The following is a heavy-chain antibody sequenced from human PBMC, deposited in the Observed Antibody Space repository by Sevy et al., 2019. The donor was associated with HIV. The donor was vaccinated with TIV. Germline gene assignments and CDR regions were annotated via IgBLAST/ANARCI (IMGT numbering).Heavy chain of an antibody. CDR1: GFTFSSYG. J-gene: IGHJ6*02. CDR2: ISYDGSNK. CDR3: AKSYDYYYYGMDV. D-gene: IGHD2-8*01. V-gene: IGHV3-30*18. Sequence: GGSLRLSCAASGFTFSSYGMHWVRQAPGKGLEWVAVISYDGSNKYYADSVKGRFTISRDNSKNTLYLQMNSLRAEDTAVYYCAKSYDYYYYGMDVWGQWTTVTVSS.